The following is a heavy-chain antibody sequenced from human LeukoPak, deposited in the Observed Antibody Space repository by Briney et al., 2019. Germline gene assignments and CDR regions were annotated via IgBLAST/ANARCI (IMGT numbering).Heavy chain of an antibody. CDR1: GFTFSGSA. J-gene: IGHJ4*02. Sequence: PGGSLRLSCAASGFTFSGSAMHWVRQASGKGLEWVGRIRSKANSYATAYAASVKGRFTISRDDSKNTAYLQMNSLKSEDTAVYYCTTSPPRGSSHLWGWGQGTLVTVSS. CDR2: IRSKANSYAT. D-gene: IGHD2-2*01. V-gene: IGHV3-73*01. CDR3: TTSPPRGSSHLWG.